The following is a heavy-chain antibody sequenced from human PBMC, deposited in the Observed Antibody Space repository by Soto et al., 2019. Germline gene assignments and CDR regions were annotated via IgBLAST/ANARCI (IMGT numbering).Heavy chain of an antibody. J-gene: IGHJ5*02. V-gene: IGHV3-11*06. CDR1: GFTFSDYY. CDR3: ASVPTPPENWFDP. Sequence: GGSLRLSCAASGFTFSDYYMSWIRQAPGKGLEWVSYISSSSSYTNYADSVKGRFTISRDNAKNSLYLQMNSLRAEDTAVYYCASVPTPPENWFDPWGQGTLVTVSS. CDR2: ISSSSSYT. D-gene: IGHD2-2*01.